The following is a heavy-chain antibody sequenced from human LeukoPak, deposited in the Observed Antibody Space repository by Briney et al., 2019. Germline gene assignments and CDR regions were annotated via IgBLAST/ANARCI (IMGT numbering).Heavy chain of an antibody. CDR3: ARGRGDLKYFQH. J-gene: IGHJ1*01. Sequence: SETLSLTCTVSGGSISSYYLSWIRQPPGKGLEWIGYIYYSGSTNYNPSLKSRVTISVDTSKNQFSLKLSSVTAADTAVYYCARGRGDLKYFQHWGQGTLVTVSS. D-gene: IGHD4-17*01. V-gene: IGHV4-59*01. CDR2: IYYSGST. CDR1: GGSISSYY.